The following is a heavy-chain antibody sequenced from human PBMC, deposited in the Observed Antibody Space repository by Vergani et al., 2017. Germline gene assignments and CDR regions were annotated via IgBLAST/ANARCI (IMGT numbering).Heavy chain of an antibody. V-gene: IGHV1-46*03. CDR2: INPSGGNT. CDR1: GYTFSNYY. D-gene: IGHD3-9*01. Sequence: QVQVVQSGAEVKKSGASVKVSCKTSGYTFSNYYMHWVRQAPGQGLEWMGIINPSGGNTNYAQKFQGRVTMTRDTSTSTVYMELSSLRSEDTAIYYCARGDYGILTGYRYRGQGTLVTVSA. CDR3: ARGDYGILTGYRY. J-gene: IGHJ4*02.